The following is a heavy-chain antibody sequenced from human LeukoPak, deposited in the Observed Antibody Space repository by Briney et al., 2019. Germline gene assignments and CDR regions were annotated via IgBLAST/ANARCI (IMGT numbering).Heavy chain of an antibody. CDR3: ARGPNYDFWSGHNYYYGMDV. J-gene: IGHJ6*02. CDR2: INHSGST. V-gene: IGHV4-34*01. Sequence: SETLSLTCAVYGGSFSGYYWSWIRQPPGKGLEWTGEINHSGSTNYNPSLKSRVTISVDTSKNQFSLKLSSVTAADTAVHYCARGPNYDFWSGHNYYYGMDVWGQGTTVTVSS. CDR1: GGSFSGYY. D-gene: IGHD3-3*01.